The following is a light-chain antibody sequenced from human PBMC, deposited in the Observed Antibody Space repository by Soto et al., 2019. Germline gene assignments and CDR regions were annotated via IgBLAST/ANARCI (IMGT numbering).Light chain of an antibody. CDR1: NSNIGSKY. CDR3: AAWDNSLVGGPA. V-gene: IGLV1-47*01. CDR2: RNN. Sequence: QSVLTQPPSASGTPGQRVTISCSGSNSNIGSKYVYWYQQLPGTAPKLLLYRNNQRPSGVPDRFSGSKSGTSASLAISGLRSEDEAHYYCAAWDNSLVGGPAFGGGTKVTVL. J-gene: IGLJ2*01.